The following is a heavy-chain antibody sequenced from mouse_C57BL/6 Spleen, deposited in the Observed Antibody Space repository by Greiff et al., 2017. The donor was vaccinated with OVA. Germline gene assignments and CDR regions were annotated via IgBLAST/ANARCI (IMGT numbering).Heavy chain of an antibody. CDR2: IDPNSGGT. J-gene: IGHJ3*01. CDR3: ARWPTVDQAWFAY. CDR1: GYTFTSYW. V-gene: IGHV1-72*01. Sequence: VQLQQSGAEPVKPGASVKLSCKASGYTFTSYWMHWVKQRPGRGLEWIGRIDPNSGGTKYNEKFKSKATLTVDKPSSTAYMQLSSLTSEDSAVYYCARWPTVDQAWFAYWGQGTLVTVSA. D-gene: IGHD1-1*01.